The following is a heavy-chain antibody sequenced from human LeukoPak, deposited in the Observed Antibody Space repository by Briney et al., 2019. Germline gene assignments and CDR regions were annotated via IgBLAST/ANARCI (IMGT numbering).Heavy chain of an antibody. CDR1: GGSFSGYY. V-gene: IGHV4-34*01. J-gene: IGHJ4*02. D-gene: IGHD6-19*01. CDR3: ARGQRYSSGWYIDY. CDR2: INHSGST. Sequence: PSETLSLPCAVYGGSFSGYYWSWIRQPPGKGLEWIGEINHSGSTNYNPSLKSRVTISVDTSKNQFSLKLSSVTAADTAVYYCARGQRYSSGWYIDYWGQGTLVTVSS.